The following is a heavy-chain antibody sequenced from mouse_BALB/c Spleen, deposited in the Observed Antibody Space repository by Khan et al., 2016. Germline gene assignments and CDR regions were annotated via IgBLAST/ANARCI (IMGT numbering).Heavy chain of an antibody. J-gene: IGHJ2*01. CDR3: ARWGGYFDY. CDR1: GYSITSDYA. CDR2: ISYSGST. V-gene: IGHV3-2*02. Sequence: EVQLVESGPGLVKPSQSLSLTCTVTGYSITSDYAWNWIRQFPGNKLEWMGYISYSGSTSYNPSLKSRISITRDTSKNQFFLQLNSVTTEDTATYYCARWGGYFDYWGQGTTLTVSS.